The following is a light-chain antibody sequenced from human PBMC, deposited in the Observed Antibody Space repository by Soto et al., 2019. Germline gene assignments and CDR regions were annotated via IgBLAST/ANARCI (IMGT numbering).Light chain of an antibody. CDR2: DVT. J-gene: IGLJ3*02. CDR1: SSDVGGYNY. Sequence: QSALTQPASVSGSPGQSITISCTGTSSDVGGYNYVSWYQQHPGKAPKLMIYDVTKRPSGVSNRFSGAKSGNTASLTISGLQAEDEADYYCSSYTNSRTLVFGGGTQLTVL. V-gene: IGLV2-14*01. CDR3: SSYTNSRTLV.